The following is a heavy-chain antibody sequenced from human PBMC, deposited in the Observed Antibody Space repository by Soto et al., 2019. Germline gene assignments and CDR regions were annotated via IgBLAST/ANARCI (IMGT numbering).Heavy chain of an antibody. CDR1: GFTFSSYA. CDR2: ISGSGGST. J-gene: IGHJ6*03. V-gene: IGHV3-23*01. Sequence: EVQLLESGGGLVQPGGSLRLSCAASGFTFSSYAMSWVRQAPGKGLEWVSAISGSGGSTYYADSVKGRFTISGDNSRITLYLQMNSLRAEDTAVYYCAKVLGLLYYYFYMDVWGKGTTVTVSS. CDR3: AKVLGLLYYYFYMDV.